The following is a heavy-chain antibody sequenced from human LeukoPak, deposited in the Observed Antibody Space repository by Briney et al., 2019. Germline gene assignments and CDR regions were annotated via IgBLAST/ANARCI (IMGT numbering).Heavy chain of an antibody. Sequence: PSETLSLTCAVSGASINNYYWNWIRQPPGRGLEWIGYIYYTGSSKYNPSLKSRVTISVDTSKNQFSLNLSSVTAADTAVYYCARIDPHYFDYWGQGTLVTVSS. CDR2: IYYTGSS. CDR3: ARIDPHYFDY. V-gene: IGHV4-59*01. J-gene: IGHJ4*02. CDR1: GASINNYY.